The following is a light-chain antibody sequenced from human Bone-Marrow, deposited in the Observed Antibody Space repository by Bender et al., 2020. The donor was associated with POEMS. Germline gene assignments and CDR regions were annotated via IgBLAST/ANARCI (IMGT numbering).Light chain of an antibody. CDR2: EVT. CDR1: TSDIGTYNR. J-gene: IGLJ3*02. V-gene: IGLV2-18*02. CDR3: QSYDNSLGGWV. Sequence: QSALTQTPSVSGSPGQSVTIYCTGTTSDIGTYNRVSWYQQSPGTAPKLIIHEVTNRPSGVPNRFSGSKSGNTASLTISGLQSEDEADYYCQSYDNSLGGWVFGGGTKLTVL.